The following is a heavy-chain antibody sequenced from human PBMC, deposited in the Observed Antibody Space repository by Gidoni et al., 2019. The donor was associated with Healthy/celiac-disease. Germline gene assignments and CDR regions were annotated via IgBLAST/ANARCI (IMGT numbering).Heavy chain of an antibody. D-gene: IGHD3-10*01. CDR1: GFTFSSYS. Sequence: EVQLVESGGALVQPGGSLRLSCAASGFTFSSYSMSWVRQAPGRGLEWVSGISGSGGTTYYADSVKGRFTISRENSKNTLYLQMNSLGAEDTAVYCCAKGGKAVLGDYWGQGTLVTVSS. CDR2: ISGSGGTT. CDR3: AKGGKAVLGDY. J-gene: IGHJ4*02. V-gene: IGHV3-23*04.